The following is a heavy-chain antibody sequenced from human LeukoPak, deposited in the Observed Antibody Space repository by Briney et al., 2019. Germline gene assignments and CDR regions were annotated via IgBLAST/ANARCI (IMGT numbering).Heavy chain of an antibody. V-gene: IGHV3-21*01. CDR2: ISSSSSYI. D-gene: IGHD3-9*01. J-gene: IGHJ4*02. Sequence: GGSLRLSCAASGFTFSSYAMSWVRQAPGKGLEWVSSISSSSSYIYYADSVKGRFTISRDNAKNSLYLQMNSLRAEDTAVYYCARIYDILTGYDYWGQGTLVTVSS. CDR1: GFTFSSYA. CDR3: ARIYDILTGYDY.